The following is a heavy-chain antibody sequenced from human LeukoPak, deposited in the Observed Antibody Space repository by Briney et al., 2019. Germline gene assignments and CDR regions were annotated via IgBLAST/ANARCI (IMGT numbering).Heavy chain of an antibody. CDR2: IRYDGSNK. Sequence: PGGSLRLSCAASGFTFSSYGMHWVRQAPGKGLEWVAFIRYDGSNKYYADSVKGRFTISRDNSKNTLYLQMNSLRAEDTAVYYCTKVPSGAAAGTVFDYWGQGTLVTVSS. CDR1: GFTFSSYG. J-gene: IGHJ4*02. V-gene: IGHV3-30*02. CDR3: TKVPSGAAAGTVFDY. D-gene: IGHD6-13*01.